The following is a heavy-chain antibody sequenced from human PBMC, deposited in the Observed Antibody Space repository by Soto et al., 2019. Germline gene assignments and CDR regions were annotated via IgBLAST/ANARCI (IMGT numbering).Heavy chain of an antibody. V-gene: IGHV4-61*01. CDR2: IYYSGST. J-gene: IGHJ5*02. CDR1: GGSVSSGSYY. Sequence: QVQLQESGPGLVKPSETLSLTCTVSGGSVSSGSYYWSWIRQPPGKGLEWIGYIYYSGSTNYNPTLKNRVTISVNTSNKLFTRRLSSVTAADEAVYYCATYYYGSGCYPVCWFDPWGQGTLVTGSS. CDR3: ATYYYGSGCYPVCWFDP. D-gene: IGHD3-10*01.